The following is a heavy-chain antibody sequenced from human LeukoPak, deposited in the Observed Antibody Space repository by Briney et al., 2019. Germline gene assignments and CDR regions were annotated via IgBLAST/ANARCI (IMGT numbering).Heavy chain of an antibody. J-gene: IGHJ5*02. CDR2: ISYDGSNK. CDR1: GFTFSSYA. V-gene: IGHV3-30-3*01. CDR3: ARDCAAAGTDISWFDP. Sequence: PGGSLRLSCAASGFTFSSYAMHWVRQAPGKGLEWVAVISYDGSNKYYADSVKGRFTISRDNSKNTLYLQMNSLRAEDTAVYYCARDCAAAGTDISWFDPWGQGTLVTVPS. D-gene: IGHD6-13*01.